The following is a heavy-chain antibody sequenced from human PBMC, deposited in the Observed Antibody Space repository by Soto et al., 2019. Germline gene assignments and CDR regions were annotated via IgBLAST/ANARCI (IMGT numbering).Heavy chain of an antibody. Sequence: ASVKVSCKASGFTFTSSAMQWVRQARRQRLEWIGWIVVGSGNTNYAQKFQERVTITRDMSTSTAYMELSSLRSEDTAVYYCAAVLYNWNPPIGAFDIWGQGTMVTVSS. CDR3: AAVLYNWNPPIGAFDI. D-gene: IGHD1-20*01. J-gene: IGHJ3*02. V-gene: IGHV1-58*02. CDR2: IVVGSGNT. CDR1: GFTFTSSA.